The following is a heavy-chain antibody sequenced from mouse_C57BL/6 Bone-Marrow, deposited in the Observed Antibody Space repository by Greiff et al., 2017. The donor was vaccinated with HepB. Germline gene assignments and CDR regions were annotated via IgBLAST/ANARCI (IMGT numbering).Heavy chain of an antibody. CDR1: GYSITSGYY. CDR2: ISYDGSN. D-gene: IGHD2-3*01. Sequence: EVQLQESGPGLVKPSQSLSLTCSVTGYSITSGYYWNWIRQFPGNKLEWMGYISYDGSNNYNPSLKNRISITRDTSKNQFFLKLNSVTTEDTATYYCARGMGAYYAMDYWGQGTSVTVSS. CDR3: ARGMGAYYAMDY. J-gene: IGHJ4*01. V-gene: IGHV3-6*01.